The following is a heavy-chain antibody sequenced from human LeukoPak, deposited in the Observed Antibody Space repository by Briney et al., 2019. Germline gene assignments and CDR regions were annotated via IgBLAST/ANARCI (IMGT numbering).Heavy chain of an antibody. J-gene: IGHJ4*02. CDR1: GFTYSSYS. Sequence: GGSLRLSRSPSGFTYSSYSMNWVRQAPGKGLEGVSYISSSSSTIYYADSVKGRFTISSDNAKNSLYLDMNSLRAEDTAVYYCARGHTAVTRHFDFWGQGTLVTVSS. V-gene: IGHV3-48*04. CDR3: ARGHTAVTRHFDF. CDR2: ISSSSSTI. D-gene: IGHD4-17*01.